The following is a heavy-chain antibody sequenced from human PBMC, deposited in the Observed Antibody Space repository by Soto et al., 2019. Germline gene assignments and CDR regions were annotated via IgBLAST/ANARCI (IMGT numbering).Heavy chain of an antibody. Sequence: GESLKISCKGSGYSFTSYWIGWVRQMPGKGLEWMGSIYPADSDTRYSPSFQGQVTISADKSISTAYLQWSSLKASDTAMYYCASSRWGYVSGSQDYHSKGMDVWGKGTTV. CDR1: GYSFTSYW. J-gene: IGHJ6*04. CDR2: IYPADSDT. V-gene: IGHV5-51*01. CDR3: ASSRWGYVSGSQDYHSKGMDV. D-gene: IGHD3-10*01.